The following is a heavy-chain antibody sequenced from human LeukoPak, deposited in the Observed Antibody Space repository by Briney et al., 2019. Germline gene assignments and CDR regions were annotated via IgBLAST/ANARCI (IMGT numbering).Heavy chain of an antibody. D-gene: IGHD6-13*01. J-gene: IGHJ4*02. CDR3: AKGGIAAPFDY. CDR1: GFTFSSYA. CDR2: INGGGGRT. Sequence: PGGSLRLSCAASGFTFSSYAMGWVHQAPGKSLEWVSAINGGGGRTYYADSVKGRFTISRDNSKNTLYLQMNSLRAEDTAVYYCAKGGIAAPFDYWGQGTLVTVSS. V-gene: IGHV3-23*01.